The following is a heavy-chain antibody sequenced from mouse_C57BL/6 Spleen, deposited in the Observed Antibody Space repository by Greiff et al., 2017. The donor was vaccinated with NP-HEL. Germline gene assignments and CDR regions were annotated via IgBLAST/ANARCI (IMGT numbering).Heavy chain of an antibody. D-gene: IGHD1-1*01. CDR3: APIYYYGRATGAMDY. CDR2: INPNNGGT. V-gene: IGHV1-26*01. J-gene: IGHJ4*01. CDR1: GYTFTDYY. Sequence: EVQLQQSGPELVKPGASVKISCKASGYTFTDYYMNWVKQSHGKSLEWIGDINPNNGGTSYNQKFKGKATLTVDKSSSTAYMELRSLTSEDSAVYYCAPIYYYGRATGAMDYWGQGTSVTVSS.